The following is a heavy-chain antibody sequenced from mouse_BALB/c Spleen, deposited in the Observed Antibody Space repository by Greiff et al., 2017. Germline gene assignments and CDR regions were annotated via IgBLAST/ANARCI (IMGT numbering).Heavy chain of an antibody. J-gene: IGHJ4*01. CDR1: GYSFTSYY. CDR3: ARVQGYAMDY. D-gene: IGHD2-14*01. Sequence: VQLQQSGPELMKPGASVKISCKASGYSFTSYYMHWVKQSHGKSLEWIGYIDPFNGGTSYNQKFKGKATLTVDKSSSTAYMHLSSLTSEDSAVYYCARVQGYAMDYWGQGTSVTVSS. V-gene: IGHV1S135*01. CDR2: IDPFNGGT.